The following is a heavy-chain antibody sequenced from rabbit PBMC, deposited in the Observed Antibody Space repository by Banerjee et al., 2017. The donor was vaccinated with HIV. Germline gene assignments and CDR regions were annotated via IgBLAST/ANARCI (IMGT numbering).Heavy chain of an antibody. V-gene: IGHV1S40*01. CDR1: GFSFSGNYW. D-gene: IGHD8-1*01. CDR3: ARDLNGGSSYYNL. J-gene: IGHJ4*01. CDR2: IYGGSSGST. Sequence: QSLEESGGDLVKPGASLTLTCTASGFSFSGNYWIFWVRQAPGKGLEWIACIYGGSSGSTYYASWAKGRFTMSKTSSTTVTLQMTSLTAADTATYFCARDLNGGSSYYNLWGPGTLVTVS.